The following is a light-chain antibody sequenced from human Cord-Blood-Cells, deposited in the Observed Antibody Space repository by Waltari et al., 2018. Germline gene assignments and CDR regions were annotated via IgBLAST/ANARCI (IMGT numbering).Light chain of an antibody. Sequence: QSVLTQPPSVSGAPGQRVTISCTGSRSNIGAGYDVHWYQQLPGTAPKLLIYGNSNRPSGVPDRFSGSNAGTSASLAITGLQAEDEADYYCQSYDSSLSGSVFGGGTKLTVL. CDR3: QSYDSSLSGSV. CDR1: RSNIGAGYD. CDR2: GNS. V-gene: IGLV1-40*01. J-gene: IGLJ2*01.